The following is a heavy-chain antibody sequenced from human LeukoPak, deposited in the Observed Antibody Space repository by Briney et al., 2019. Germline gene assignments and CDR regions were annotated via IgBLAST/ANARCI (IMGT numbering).Heavy chain of an antibody. CDR3: ARLKYCTNGVCYAGFDY. D-gene: IGHD2-8*01. CDR1: GYTFTSYA. V-gene: IGHV1-3*01. Sequence: ASVKVSCKASGYTFTSYAMHWVRQAPGQRLQWMGWINAGNGNTKYSQKFQGRVTITRDTSADTAYMELSSLRSEDTAVYYCARLKYCTNGVCYAGFDYWGQGTLVTVSS. CDR2: INAGNGNT. J-gene: IGHJ4*02.